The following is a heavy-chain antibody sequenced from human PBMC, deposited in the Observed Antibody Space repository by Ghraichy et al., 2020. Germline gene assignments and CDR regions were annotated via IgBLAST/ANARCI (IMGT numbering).Heavy chain of an antibody. D-gene: IGHD5-18*01. CDR3: TRGWDYVDTAMF. V-gene: IGHV3-73*01. Sequence: GGSLRLSCAASGFTFSGSAMHWVRQASGKGLEWVGRIRSKANSYATAYAASVKGRFTISRDDSKNTAYLQMNSLKTEDTAVYYCTRGWDYVDTAMFWGQGTLVTVSS. CDR2: IRSKANSYAT. J-gene: IGHJ4*02. CDR1: GFTFSGSA.